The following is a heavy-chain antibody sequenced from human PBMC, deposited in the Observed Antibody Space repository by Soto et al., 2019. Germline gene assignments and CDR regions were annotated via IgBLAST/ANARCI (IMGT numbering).Heavy chain of an antibody. CDR1: GYTFTGYY. CDR3: ARVGPWVPYYYDSSPYTVENWFDP. CDR2: INPNSGGT. Sequence: ASVKVSCKASGYTFTGYYILWVRQAPRQGLEWMGWINPNSGGTDSAQRFQGRVTMTRDTSIRTAYMELTRLRSDDTAVYYCARVGPWVPYYYDSSPYTVENWFDPWGQGTLVTV. V-gene: IGHV1-2*02. D-gene: IGHD3-22*01. J-gene: IGHJ5*02.